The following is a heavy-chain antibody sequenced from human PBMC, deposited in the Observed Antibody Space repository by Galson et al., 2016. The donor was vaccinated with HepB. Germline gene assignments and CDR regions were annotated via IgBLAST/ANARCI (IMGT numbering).Heavy chain of an antibody. CDR3: ARGFVVVTVFDY. D-gene: IGHD2-21*02. CDR1: GGSISSSTYY. J-gene: IGHJ4*02. CDR2: IYYSGST. Sequence: SETLSLTCTVSGGSISSSTYYWGWIRQPPGKGLEWIGSIYYSGSTYYNPSLKSRVTMSVDTSKNQFSLKLSSVTAADTAVYYCARGFVVVTVFDYWGLGTLVTVSS. V-gene: IGHV4-39*01.